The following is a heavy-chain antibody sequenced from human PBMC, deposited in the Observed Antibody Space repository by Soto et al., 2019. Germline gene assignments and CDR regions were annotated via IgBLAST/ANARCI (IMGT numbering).Heavy chain of an antibody. V-gene: IGHV4-34*01. CDR2: INHSGST. CDR1: GGSFSGYY. Sequence: SETLSLTCAVYGGSFSGYYWTWIRQPPGTGLEWIGEINHSGSTNYNPSLKSRVTISVDTSKNQFSLKLTSVTAADTAVYYCARLGDCSGGRCYWDTNYYFDYWGQGTLVTVSS. J-gene: IGHJ4*02. CDR3: ARLGDCSGGRCYWDTNYYFDY. D-gene: IGHD2-15*01.